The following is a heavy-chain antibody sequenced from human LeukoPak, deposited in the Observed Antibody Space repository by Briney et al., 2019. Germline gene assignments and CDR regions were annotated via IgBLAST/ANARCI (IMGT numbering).Heavy chain of an antibody. V-gene: IGHV3-30*02. CDR2: IWYDGSNK. CDR1: GFTFSSYG. D-gene: IGHD3-22*01. Sequence: GGSLRLSCAASGFTFSSYGMHWVRQAPGKGLEWVAVIWYDGSNKYYADSVKGRFTISRDNSKNTLYLQMNSLRAEDTAVYFCASSRGAYEFSYFDYWGQGTLVTVSS. J-gene: IGHJ4*02. CDR3: ASSRGAYEFSYFDY.